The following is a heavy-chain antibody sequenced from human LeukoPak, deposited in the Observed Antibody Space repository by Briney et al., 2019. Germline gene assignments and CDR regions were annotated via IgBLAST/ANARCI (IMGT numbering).Heavy chain of an antibody. Sequence: GGSLRLSFAASGLTLTGSSMHWVRQASGKGLGWVGRIRSKHNHYATSYGESVRGRFTISRDDSSNTAYLQMNSLKTEDTAVYFCASAAAGAYYWFDPWGQGTLVTVSS. CDR1: GLTLTGSS. CDR3: ASAAAGAYYWFDP. V-gene: IGHV3-73*01. D-gene: IGHD6-13*01. J-gene: IGHJ5*02. CDR2: IRSKHNHYAT.